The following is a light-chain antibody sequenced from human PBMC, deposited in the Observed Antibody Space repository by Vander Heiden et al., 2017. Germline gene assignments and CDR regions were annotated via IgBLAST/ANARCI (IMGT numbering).Light chain of an antibody. CDR1: SSDVGGYNY. J-gene: IGLJ1*01. V-gene: IGLV2-14*01. Sequence: QSALTQPASVSGSPGQSITISCTGTSSDVGGYNYVSWYQKNPAKAHKLMIYEVSNSPSAVASRFSASKSGNTASLTISGRQAEDDADYYCSSDTSSSTLVFGTGTKVTVL. CDR3: SSDTSSSTLV. CDR2: EVS.